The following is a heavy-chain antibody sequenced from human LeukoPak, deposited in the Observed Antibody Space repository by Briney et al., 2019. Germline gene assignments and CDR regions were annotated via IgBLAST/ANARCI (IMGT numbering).Heavy chain of an antibody. V-gene: IGHV3-48*03. Sequence: GGSLRLSCAASGFTFSHYEMNWVRQAPGKGLEWVSYITADATDSHHAHSVRGRFTISRDNAKNAMYLQMNSLRAGDTAVYYCARTIEMATISYFDYWGQGTLVTVSS. D-gene: IGHD5-24*01. CDR3: ARTIEMATISYFDY. J-gene: IGHJ4*02. CDR2: ITADATDS. CDR1: GFTFSHYE.